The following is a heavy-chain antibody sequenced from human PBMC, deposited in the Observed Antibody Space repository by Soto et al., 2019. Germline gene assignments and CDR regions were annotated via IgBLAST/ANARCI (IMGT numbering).Heavy chain of an antibody. CDR2: IYYSGST. CDR3: ARHTPAISISDH. Sequence: PSETLSLTCNVSGESISSGGYYWGWIRQPPGKGLEWIGSIYYSGSTYYNPSLKSRVTISVDTSKNQFSLKLSSVTAADTAVYYCARHTPAISISDHWGQGTLVTVSS. CDR1: GESISSGGYY. D-gene: IGHD2-15*01. V-gene: IGHV4-39*01. J-gene: IGHJ4*02.